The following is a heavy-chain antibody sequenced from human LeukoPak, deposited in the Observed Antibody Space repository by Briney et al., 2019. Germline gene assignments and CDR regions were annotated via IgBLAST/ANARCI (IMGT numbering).Heavy chain of an antibody. Sequence: ASVKASCKVSGYTLTELSMHWVRQAPGKGLEWMGGFDPEDGETIYAQKFQGRVTMTEDTSTDTAYMELSSLRSEDTAVYYCATQGSRHCSSTSCYIFDAFDIWGQGTMVTVSS. V-gene: IGHV1-24*01. D-gene: IGHD2-2*02. J-gene: IGHJ3*02. CDR2: FDPEDGET. CDR3: ATQGSRHCSSTSCYIFDAFDI. CDR1: GYTLTELS.